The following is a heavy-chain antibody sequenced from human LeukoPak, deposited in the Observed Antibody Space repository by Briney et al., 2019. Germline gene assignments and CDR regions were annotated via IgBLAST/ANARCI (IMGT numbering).Heavy chain of an antibody. Sequence: PGGSLRLSCAASGFTFSSYWMHWVRQAPGKGLVWVSRINSDGSSTSYADSVKGRFTISRDNAKNTLYLQMNSLRAEDAAVYYCARALRYSSPFDYWGQGTLVTVSS. D-gene: IGHD6-13*01. CDR1: GFTFSSYW. CDR3: ARALRYSSPFDY. CDR2: INSDGSST. V-gene: IGHV3-74*01. J-gene: IGHJ4*02.